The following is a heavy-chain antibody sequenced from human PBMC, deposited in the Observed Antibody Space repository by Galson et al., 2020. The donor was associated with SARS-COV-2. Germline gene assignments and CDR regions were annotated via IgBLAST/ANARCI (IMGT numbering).Heavy chain of an antibody. CDR1: SGSISSYY. Sequence: ASETLSLTCSVSSGSISSYYWSWIRQPPGKGLEWIGYVYYSGSINYNPSLKSRVTISVDTSKNQFSLNLYSVTAADTAVYYCARGHCPGTTCYTSPFDYWGQGTLVSVSS. D-gene: IGHD2-2*02. CDR2: VYYSGSI. V-gene: IGHV4-59*01. J-gene: IGHJ4*02. CDR3: ARGHCPGTTCYTSPFDY.